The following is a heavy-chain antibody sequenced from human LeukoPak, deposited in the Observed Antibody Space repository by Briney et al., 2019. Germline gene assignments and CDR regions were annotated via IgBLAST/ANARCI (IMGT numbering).Heavy chain of an antibody. CDR1: AGSISSGSYY. D-gene: IGHD2-2*01. CDR3: ARARYQLLSVWFDP. Sequence: SETLSLTCTVSAGSISSGSYYWSWIRQPAGEGLEWIGRIYTSGSTNYNPSLKRRVTLSVATSKNQFSLKLSSVTAADTAVYYCARARYQLLSVWFDPWGQGTLVTVSS. V-gene: IGHV4-61*02. J-gene: IGHJ5*02. CDR2: IYTSGST.